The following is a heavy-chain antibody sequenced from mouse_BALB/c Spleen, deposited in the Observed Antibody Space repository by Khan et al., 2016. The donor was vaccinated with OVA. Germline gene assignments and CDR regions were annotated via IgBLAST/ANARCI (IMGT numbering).Heavy chain of an antibody. CDR1: GFSLTNYG. Sequence: VQLLESGPGLVAPSQSLSITCTISGFSLTNYGVHWVRQPPGKGLEWLVVIWSDGTTTYDSALKSRLTISKDNSKSQVFLKMDSLQTDDTAMYYCARQPYFHYYVMDYWGQGTSVTVSS. J-gene: IGHJ4*01. CDR3: ARQPYFHYYVMDY. V-gene: IGHV2-6-1*01. CDR2: IWSDGTT. D-gene: IGHD2-10*01.